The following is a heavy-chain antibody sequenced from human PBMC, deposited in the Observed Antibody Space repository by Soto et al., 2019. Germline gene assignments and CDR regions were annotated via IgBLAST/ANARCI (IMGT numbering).Heavy chain of an antibody. D-gene: IGHD6-19*01. CDR3: AEVAGTAYYDGMDV. V-gene: IGHV1-69*02. CDR1: GGTFSSYT. J-gene: IGHJ6*02. CDR2: IIPILGIA. Sequence: QVQLVQSGAEVKKPGSSVKVSCKASGGTFSSYTISWVRQAPGQGLEWMGRIIPILGIANYAQKFQGRVTITADKSTSTAYMELSSLRSEETAVYYCAEVAGTAYYDGMDVWGQGTTVTVSS.